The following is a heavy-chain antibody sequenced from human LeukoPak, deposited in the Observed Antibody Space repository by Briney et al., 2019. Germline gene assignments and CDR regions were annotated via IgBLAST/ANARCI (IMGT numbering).Heavy chain of an antibody. CDR1: GGSISISDW. D-gene: IGHD3-3*01. Sequence: PSGTLSLTCDVSGGSISISDWWAWVRQPPGRGLEWIGQIYHSGSTNYNPSLKSRVTISVDKPNNQFSLRLGSVTAADTAVYYCARLWSGSFYFDSWGQGILVTVSS. CDR2: IYHSGST. V-gene: IGHV4-4*02. CDR3: ARLWSGSFYFDS. J-gene: IGHJ4*02.